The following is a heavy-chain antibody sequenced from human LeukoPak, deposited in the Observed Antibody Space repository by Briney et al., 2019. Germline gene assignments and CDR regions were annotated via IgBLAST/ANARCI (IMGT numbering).Heavy chain of an antibody. CDR1: GGSIKTNTYY. J-gene: IGHJ5*02. Sequence: KPSETLSLTCTVSGGSIKTNTYYWGWIRQPPGKRLEWIGTVFYNGNTYYSPSLKSRVTISVDTSKNQFSLNLTSVTAADTAVYFCANYEGYYYFVSSGYSVSWGQGALVTVSS. CDR3: ANYEGYYYFVSSGYSVS. CDR2: VFYNGNT. D-gene: IGHD3-22*01. V-gene: IGHV4-39*01.